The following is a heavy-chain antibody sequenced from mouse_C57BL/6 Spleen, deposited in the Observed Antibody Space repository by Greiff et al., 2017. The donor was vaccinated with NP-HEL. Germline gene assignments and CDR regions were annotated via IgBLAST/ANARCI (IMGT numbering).Heavy chain of an antibody. CDR2: ISYDGSN. Sequence: EVKLQESGPGLVKPSQSLSLTCSVTGYSITSGYYWNWIRQFPGNKLEWMGYISYDGSNNYNPSLKNRISLTRDTSKNQFFLKLNSVTTEDTATYYCARGYYYGSSYEDWFAYWGQGTLVTVSA. V-gene: IGHV3-6*01. J-gene: IGHJ3*01. CDR3: ARGYYYGSSYEDWFAY. CDR1: GYSITSGYY. D-gene: IGHD1-1*01.